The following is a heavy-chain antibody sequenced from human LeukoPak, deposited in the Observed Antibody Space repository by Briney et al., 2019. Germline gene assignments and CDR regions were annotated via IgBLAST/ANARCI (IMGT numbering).Heavy chain of an antibody. CDR1: GFTFSSYS. V-gene: IGHV3-30*02. CDR3: AKVAGPPC. J-gene: IGHJ4*02. D-gene: IGHD2-15*01. CDR2: IRYDGSNK. Sequence: TGGSLRLSCAASGFTFSSYSMNWVRQAPGKGLEWVAFIRYDGSNKYYADSVKGRFTISRDNSKNTLYLQMNSLRAEDTAVYYCAKVAGPPCWGQGTLVTVSS.